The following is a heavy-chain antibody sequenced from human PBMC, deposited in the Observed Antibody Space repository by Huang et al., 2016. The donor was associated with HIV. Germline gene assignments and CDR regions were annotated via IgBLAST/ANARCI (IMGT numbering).Heavy chain of an antibody. CDR2: IYYSGST. V-gene: IGHV4-39*01. D-gene: IGHD2-2*01. CDR3: ARHMDCSSSSCLAGGHERGPFDM. CDR1: GGSISSSSYY. Sequence: SGGSISSSSYYWDWIRQPPGKGLEWIGSIYYSGSTFYNPSLKSRVTISVDTSKNQFSLRLSSVTAADTSVYYCARHMDCSSSSCLAGGHERGPFDMWGQGTMVTVSS. J-gene: IGHJ3*02.